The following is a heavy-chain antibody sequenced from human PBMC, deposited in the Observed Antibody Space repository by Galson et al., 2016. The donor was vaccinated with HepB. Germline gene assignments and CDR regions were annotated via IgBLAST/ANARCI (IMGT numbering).Heavy chain of an antibody. Sequence: SLRLSCAASGFAFSGSAMHWVRQASGKGLEWVGHIRNKANNYATSYAEAVTGRFTISRDDLKNTAYLQMNSLKTEDTDLYFCTRSSPFCSGGSCYNCFDPWARGPWSPSPQ. J-gene: IGHJ5*02. CDR1: GFAFSGSA. CDR3: TRSSPFCSGGSCYNCFDP. D-gene: IGHD2-15*01. V-gene: IGHV3-73*01. CDR2: IRNKANNYAT.